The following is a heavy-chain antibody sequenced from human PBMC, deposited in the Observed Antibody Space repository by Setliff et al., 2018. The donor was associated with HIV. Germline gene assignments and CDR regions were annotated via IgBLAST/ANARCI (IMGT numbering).Heavy chain of an antibody. V-gene: IGHV3-48*03. CDR3: ARDLTTDYLDV. Sequence: PGGFLRLSCAASGLIFSSYEMNWVRQAPGKGLEWISFIGGHGSIIHYADSVEGRFTISRDNAKNSVYLQMNDLRAEDTGIYFCARDLTTDYLDVWGKGTPVTVSS. CDR2: IGGHGSII. D-gene: IGHD4-17*01. J-gene: IGHJ6*03. CDR1: GLIFSSYE.